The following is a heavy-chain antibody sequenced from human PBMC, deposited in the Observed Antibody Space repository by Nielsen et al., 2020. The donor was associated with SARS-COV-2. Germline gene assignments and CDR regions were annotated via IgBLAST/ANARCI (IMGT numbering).Heavy chain of an antibody. Sequence: SVKVSCKASGGTFSSYAISWVRQAPGQGLEWMGGIIPIFGTASYAQKFQGRVTITADKSTTTAYMELSSLRSEDTAVYYCAREFYADSAGSSPIYGMDVWGQGTTVTVSS. D-gene: IGHD2/OR15-2a*01. CDR2: IIPIFGTA. V-gene: IGHV1-69*06. CDR3: AREFYADSAGSSPIYGMDV. J-gene: IGHJ6*02. CDR1: GGTFSSYA.